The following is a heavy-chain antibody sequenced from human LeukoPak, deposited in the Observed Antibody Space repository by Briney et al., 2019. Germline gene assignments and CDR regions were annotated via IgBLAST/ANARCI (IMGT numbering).Heavy chain of an antibody. J-gene: IGHJ6*02. CDR2: TSYDGSHT. D-gene: IGHD6-25*01. Sequence: PGGSLRLSCAASGFTFSTFGMNWVRQAPGKGLEWVAVTSYDGSHTYYADSVKGRFIISRVNSKNTVYLQMNSLRVEDTAVYYCAKDPRAASYYYGMDVWGQGTTVTVSS. CDR1: GFTFSTFG. V-gene: IGHV3-30*18. CDR3: AKDPRAASYYYGMDV.